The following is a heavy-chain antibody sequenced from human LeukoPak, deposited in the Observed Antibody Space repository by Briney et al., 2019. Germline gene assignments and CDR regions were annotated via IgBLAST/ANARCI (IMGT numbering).Heavy chain of an antibody. CDR1: GFTFDSYN. D-gene: IGHD2/OR15-2a*01. V-gene: IGHV3-21*01. Sequence: GGSLRLSCAASGFTFDSYNMNWVRQAPGKGLEWVASIRSYGSYIHYADSVKGRFTISRDDAKKSLYLQMNSLRAEDTAVYYCARFSEVYYYVDVWGTGTTVTVS. CDR3: ARFSEVYYYVDV. J-gene: IGHJ6*03. CDR2: IRSYGSYI.